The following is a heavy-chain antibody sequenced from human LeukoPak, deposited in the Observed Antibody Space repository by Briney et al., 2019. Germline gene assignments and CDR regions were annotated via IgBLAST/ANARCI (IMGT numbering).Heavy chain of an antibody. CDR1: GFTFRSYE. CDR3: ARANYYDIRGYDY. Sequence: PGGSPRLSCAASGFTFRSYEMNWVRQAPGKGLEWVSYITSRCNTIYYADSVKGRFTISRDNAKNSLYLQMNSLRAEDTAVYYCARANYYDIRGYDYWGQGTLDTVSS. J-gene: IGHJ4*02. D-gene: IGHD3-22*01. V-gene: IGHV3-48*03. CDR2: ITSRCNTI.